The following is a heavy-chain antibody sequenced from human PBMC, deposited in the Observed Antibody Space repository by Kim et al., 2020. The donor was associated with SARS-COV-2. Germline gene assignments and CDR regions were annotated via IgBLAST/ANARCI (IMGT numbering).Heavy chain of an antibody. CDR2: ISSSSSYT. D-gene: IGHD3-9*01. V-gene: IGHV3-11*05. CDR3: ARDPQDITIFFLPGAVAGYFDL. Sequence: GGSLRLSCAASGFTFSDYYMSWIRQAPGKGLEWVSYISSSSSYTNYADSVKGRFTISRDNAKNSLYLQMNSLRAEDTAVYYCARDPQDITIFFLPGAVAGYFDLWGRGTLVTVSS. J-gene: IGHJ2*01. CDR1: GFTFSDYY.